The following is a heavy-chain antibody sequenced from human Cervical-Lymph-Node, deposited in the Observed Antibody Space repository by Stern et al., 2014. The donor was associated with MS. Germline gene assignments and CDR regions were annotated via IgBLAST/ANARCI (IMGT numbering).Heavy chain of an antibody. Sequence: EVQLVESGGGLVKPGGSLRLSCAASGFTFSSYSMNWVRQAPGKGLEWVSSISSSSSYIYYADSVKGRFTLSRDNAKISLYLQMNSLRAEDTAVYYCARDGPGSLQDYWGQGTLVTVSS. CDR3: ARDGPGSLQDY. D-gene: IGHD4-11*01. J-gene: IGHJ4*02. V-gene: IGHV3-21*01. CDR1: GFTFSSYS. CDR2: ISSSSSYI.